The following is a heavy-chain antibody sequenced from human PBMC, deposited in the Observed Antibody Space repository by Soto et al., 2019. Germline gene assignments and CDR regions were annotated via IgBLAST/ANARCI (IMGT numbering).Heavy chain of an antibody. CDR3: ARAPGNWNYDWFDP. Sequence: ASVKVSCKASGYTFTGYYMHWVRQAPGQGLEWMGWINPNSGGTNYAQKFQGWVTMTRDTSISTAYMELSRLRSDDTAVYYCARAPGNWNYDWFDPWGQGTLVTVSS. J-gene: IGHJ5*02. D-gene: IGHD1-7*01. CDR1: GYTFTGYY. V-gene: IGHV1-2*04. CDR2: INPNSGGT.